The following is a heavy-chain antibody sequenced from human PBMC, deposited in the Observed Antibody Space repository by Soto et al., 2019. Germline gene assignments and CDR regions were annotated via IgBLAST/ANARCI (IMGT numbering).Heavy chain of an antibody. CDR1: GGSISSGGYY. CDR3: ARVDFWSGYTFDY. J-gene: IGHJ4*02. CDR2: IYYSGST. D-gene: IGHD3-3*01. V-gene: IGHV4-31*03. Sequence: SETLSLTCTVSGGSISSGGYYWSWIRQHPGKGLEWIGYIYYSGSTYYNPSLKSRVTISVDTSKNQFSLKLSSVTAADTAVYYCARVDFWSGYTFDYWGQGTLVTVSS.